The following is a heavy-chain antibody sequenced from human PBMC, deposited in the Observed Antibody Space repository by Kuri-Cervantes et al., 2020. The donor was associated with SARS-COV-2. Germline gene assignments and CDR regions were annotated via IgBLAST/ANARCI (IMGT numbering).Heavy chain of an antibody. CDR3: ARDPAVVVITLFDY. D-gene: IGHD3-22*01. J-gene: IGHJ4*02. CDR1: GFTFSSYS. Sequence: GGSLRLSCVASGFTFSSYSMNWVRQAPGKGLEWVSYISSSSSTIYYADSVKGRFTISRDNAKNSLYLQMNSLRAEDTAVYYCARDPAVVVITLFDYWGQGTLVTVSS. V-gene: IGHV3-48*01. CDR2: ISSSSSTI.